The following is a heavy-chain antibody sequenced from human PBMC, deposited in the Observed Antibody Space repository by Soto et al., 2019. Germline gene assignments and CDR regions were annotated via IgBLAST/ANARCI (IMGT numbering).Heavy chain of an antibody. CDR3: ARDNLRYYDSSGYENWFDP. CDR1: GGSISSYY. CDR2: IYYSGST. D-gene: IGHD3-22*01. Sequence: SETLSLTCTVSGGSISSYYWSWIRQPPGKGLEWIGYIYYSGSTNYNPSLKSRVTISVDTSKNQFSLKLSSVTAADTAVYYCARDNLRYYDSSGYENWFDPWGQGTLVTVS. J-gene: IGHJ5*02. V-gene: IGHV4-59*01.